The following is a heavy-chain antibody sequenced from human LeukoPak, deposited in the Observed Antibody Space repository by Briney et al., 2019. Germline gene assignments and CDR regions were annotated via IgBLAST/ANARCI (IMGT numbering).Heavy chain of an antibody. D-gene: IGHD5-18*01. CDR2: IVPILNTP. J-gene: IGHJ4*02. Sequence: SVKVSCKASGGAVNIYSSIWVRQAPGQGLEWMGRIVPILNTPHYAQKFQGRTTITADKSTSTAYMELSSLTPEDTAVYFCAREGDTDMADLYYFDYWGRGRLVAVSS. CDR3: AREGDTDMADLYYFDY. V-gene: IGHV1-69*08. CDR1: GGAVNIYS.